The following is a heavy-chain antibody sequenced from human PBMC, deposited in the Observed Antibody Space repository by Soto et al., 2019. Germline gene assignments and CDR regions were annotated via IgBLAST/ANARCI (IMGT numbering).Heavy chain of an antibody. CDR3: ARDWEDYDILTGYPRRAMDV. D-gene: IGHD3-9*01. CDR1: GGSISRYY. V-gene: IGHV4-59*01. Sequence: SETLSLTCTVSGGSISRYYWSWIRQPPGKGLEWIGYIYYSGSTNYNPSLKSRVTISVDTSKNQFSLKLSSVTAADTAVYYCARDWEDYDILTGYPRRAMDVWGQGTTVTVSS. J-gene: IGHJ6*02. CDR2: IYYSGST.